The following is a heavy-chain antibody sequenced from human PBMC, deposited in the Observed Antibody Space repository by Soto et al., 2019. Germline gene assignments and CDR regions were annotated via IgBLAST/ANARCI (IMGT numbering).Heavy chain of an antibody. Sequence: SETLSLTCAVSGYSISSSNWWGWIRQPPGKGLEWIGYIYYSGSTNYNPSLKSRVTISVDTSKNQFSLKLSSVTAADTAVYYCARGLISGYYLYDAFDIWGQGTMVTVSS. V-gene: IGHV4-28*03. CDR1: GYSISSSNW. CDR3: ARGLISGYYLYDAFDI. J-gene: IGHJ3*02. D-gene: IGHD3-22*01. CDR2: IYYSGST.